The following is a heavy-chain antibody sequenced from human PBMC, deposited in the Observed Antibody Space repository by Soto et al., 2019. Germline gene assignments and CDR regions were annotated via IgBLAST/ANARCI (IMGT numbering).Heavy chain of an antibody. J-gene: IGHJ4*02. CDR2: ISRSSRYI. D-gene: IGHD2-21*02. CDR1: GFRFNTYS. Sequence: EVQLVESGGGLVKPGGSLTLSCAASGFRFNTYSMNWVRQAPGKGLEWVSSISRSSRYIYYADSVNGRFTVSRDNAKNSLYLQMNGLGAEDTAVYYCARDWVTCGDDCSSDYYFDFWGQGTLVTVSS. CDR3: ARDWVTCGDDCSSDYYFDF. V-gene: IGHV3-21*01.